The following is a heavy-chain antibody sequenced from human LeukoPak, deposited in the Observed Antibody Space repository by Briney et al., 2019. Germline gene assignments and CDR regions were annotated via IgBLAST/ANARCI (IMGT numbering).Heavy chain of an antibody. CDR1: GGSISSYC. D-gene: IGHD5/OR15-5a*01. CDR2: IYSSGST. J-gene: IGHJ5*02. CDR3: ARDYAPGVYWSGRWFDP. V-gene: IGHV4-4*08. Sequence: TSETLSLTCTVSGGSISSYCWSWIRQPPGKGLEWIGNIYSSGSTNYNPSLKSRVTISVDTSKNQFSLKLSSMTAADTAVYYCARDYAPGVYWSGRWFDPWGQGTLVTVSS.